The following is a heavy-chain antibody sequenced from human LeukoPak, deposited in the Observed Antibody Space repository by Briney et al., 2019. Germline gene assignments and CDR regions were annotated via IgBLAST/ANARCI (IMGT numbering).Heavy chain of an antibody. CDR2: ISAYNGNT. CDR1: GYTFTSYG. D-gene: IGHD2-15*01. Sequence: ASVKVSCKASGYTFTSYGISWVRQAPGQGLEWMGWISAYNGNTNYAQKFQGRVTITRNTSISTAYMELSSLRSEDTAVYYCARQASGYCSGGSCYDYYYYMDVWGKGTTVTVSS. V-gene: IGHV1-18*01. CDR3: ARQASGYCSGGSCYDYYYYMDV. J-gene: IGHJ6*03.